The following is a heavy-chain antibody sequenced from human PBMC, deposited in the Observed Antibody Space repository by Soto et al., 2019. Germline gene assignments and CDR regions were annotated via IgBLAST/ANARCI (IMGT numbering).Heavy chain of an antibody. CDR1: GASIPYGGYS. Sequence: QLQLHQSGSGLVKASQTLSLTCTFSGASIPYGGYSWSWIRQPAGKGLEWIGYISHLENTFYNPSSQSRLTLSIDRSKNQFSLKLASMTAADTAVYYCARGGGYDPFDYWGQGTLVTVAS. J-gene: IGHJ4*02. CDR2: ISHLENT. CDR3: ARGGGYDPFDY. V-gene: IGHV4-30-2*01. D-gene: IGHD5-12*01.